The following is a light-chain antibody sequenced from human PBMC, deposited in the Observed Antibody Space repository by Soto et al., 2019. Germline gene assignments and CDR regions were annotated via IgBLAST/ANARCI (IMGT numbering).Light chain of an antibody. V-gene: IGKV2-30*01. CDR2: NIS. CDR3: MQGTHWPLWT. J-gene: IGKJ1*01. Sequence: DVVMTQSPLSLPVTLGQPASISCRSSQSLVYNDGDTYLNCFQQRPGQSPRRLIYNISNRDSGVPDRFSGSGSGTNFTLKISRVEAEDVGVYYCMQGTHWPLWTFGQGTKVDIK. CDR1: QSLVYNDGDTY.